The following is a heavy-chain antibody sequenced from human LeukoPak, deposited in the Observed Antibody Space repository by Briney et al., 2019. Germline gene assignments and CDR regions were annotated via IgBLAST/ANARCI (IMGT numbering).Heavy chain of an antibody. D-gene: IGHD3-10*01. CDR1: GFTFSSYA. CDR2: ISYDGSNK. J-gene: IGHJ5*02. Sequence: GGSLRLSCAASGFTFSSYAMHWVRQAPGKGLEWVAVISYDGSNKYYADSVKGRFTISRDNSKNTLYLQMNSLRAEDTAVYYCARDLRFGYNWFDHWGQGTLVTVSS. CDR3: ARDLRFGYNWFDH. V-gene: IGHV3-30*04.